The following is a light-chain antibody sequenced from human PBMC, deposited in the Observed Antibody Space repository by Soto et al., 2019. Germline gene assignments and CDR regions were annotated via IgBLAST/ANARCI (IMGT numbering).Light chain of an antibody. CDR3: QQSGSSRT. Sequence: EIVLTQSPGTLSLSPGERATLSCRASQSVSSNYLAWYQQKPGQAPRLLIYDASSRATGIPDRFSGSGSGTDFTLTISRLGPEDIAVYYCQQSGSSRTFGQGTKVDIK. CDR1: QSVSSNY. J-gene: IGKJ1*01. CDR2: DAS. V-gene: IGKV3-20*01.